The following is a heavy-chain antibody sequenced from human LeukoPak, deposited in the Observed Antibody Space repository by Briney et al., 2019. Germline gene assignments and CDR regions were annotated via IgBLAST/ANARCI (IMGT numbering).Heavy chain of an antibody. D-gene: IGHD1-1*01. CDR1: GFTFSSYA. Sequence: GGSLRLSCAASGFTFSSYAMSWVRQAPGKGLEWVSAISGSGGNTYHGDSVKGRFSISRDNSKNTLYLQMNSLRAEDTAVYYCGNNWNLDNWGQGTLVTVSS. J-gene: IGHJ4*02. CDR2: ISGSGGNT. CDR3: GNNWNLDN. V-gene: IGHV3-23*01.